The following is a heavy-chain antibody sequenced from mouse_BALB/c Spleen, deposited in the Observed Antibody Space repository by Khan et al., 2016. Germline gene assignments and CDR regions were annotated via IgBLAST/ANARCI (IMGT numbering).Heavy chain of an antibody. J-gene: IGHJ3*01. CDR1: GFNIKDTY. Sequence: VQLQQSGAELVKPGASVKLSCTASGFNIKDTYIHWVRQRPEQGLEWIGRIDSAHDNSKYDPKFQGMATITADTSSNTAYLQLSSLTSEDTAVYYCARGGYDYGFADWGQGTLVTVSA. D-gene: IGHD2-4*01. CDR3: ARGGYDYGFAD. V-gene: IGHV14-3*02. CDR2: IDSAHDNS.